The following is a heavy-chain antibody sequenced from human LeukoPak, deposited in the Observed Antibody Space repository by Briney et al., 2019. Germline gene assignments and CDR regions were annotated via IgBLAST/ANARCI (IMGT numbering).Heavy chain of an antibody. D-gene: IGHD6-19*01. J-gene: IGHJ6*02. CDR3: ARHSGGDGYNYNGMDV. V-gene: IGHV3-7*01. CDR2: IKQDGSEK. Sequence: GGSLRLSCAASGFTFSSYLMSWVRQAPGKGLEWVANIKQDGSEKHYVDSVKGRFTTSRDNAKNSVHLQMNSLRVEDTAIYYCARHSGGDGYNYNGMDVWGQGTMVTVSS. CDR1: GFTFSSYL.